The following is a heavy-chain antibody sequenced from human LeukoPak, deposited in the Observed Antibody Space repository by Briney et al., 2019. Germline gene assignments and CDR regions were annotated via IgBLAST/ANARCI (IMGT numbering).Heavy chain of an antibody. D-gene: IGHD2-2*01. Sequence: ASVKVSCKASGYTFTSYGISWLRHAPGQGLEWMGWISAYNGNTNYAQKLQGRVTMTTDTSTSTAYMELRSLRSDDTAVYYCARADIYCSSTSCYRFGYWGQGTLVTVSS. CDR1: GYTFTSYG. J-gene: IGHJ4*02. V-gene: IGHV1-18*01. CDR2: ISAYNGNT. CDR3: ARADIYCSSTSCYRFGY.